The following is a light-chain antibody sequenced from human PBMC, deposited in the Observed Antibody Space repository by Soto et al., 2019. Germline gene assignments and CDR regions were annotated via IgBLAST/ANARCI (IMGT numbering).Light chain of an antibody. Sequence: EIVLTQSPGTLSLSPGEGATLSCRASQSVSSTYLAWYQQKPGQAPRLLIYGASSRATGIPDRFSGSGSGTDFTLTISRLEPEDFAVYYCQQRTNWPGLSFGQGTRLEIK. CDR1: QSVSSTY. CDR2: GAS. CDR3: QQRTNWPGLS. V-gene: IGKV3D-20*02. J-gene: IGKJ5*01.